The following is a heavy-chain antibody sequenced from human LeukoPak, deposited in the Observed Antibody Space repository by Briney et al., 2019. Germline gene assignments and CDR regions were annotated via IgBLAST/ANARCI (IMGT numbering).Heavy chain of an antibody. CDR2: ISSSSSYI. CDR3: ARDRGSWYMGY. Sequence: GGSLRLSCAASGFTFDDYAMHWVRQAPGKGLEWVSSISSSSSYIYYADSVKGRFTISRDNAKNSLYLQMNSLRAEDTAVYYCARDRGSWYMGYWGQGTLVTVSS. CDR1: GFTFDDYA. J-gene: IGHJ4*02. V-gene: IGHV3-21*01. D-gene: IGHD6-13*01.